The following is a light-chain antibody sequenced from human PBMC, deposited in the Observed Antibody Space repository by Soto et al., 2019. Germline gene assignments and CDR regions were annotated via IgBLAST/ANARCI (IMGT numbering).Light chain of an antibody. CDR3: QQYNNSPEYT. Sequence: EIVLTQSPGTLSLSPGERATLSCRASQSVSSRYLAWYQQKPGQAPRLLIYGASNRATAIRDRFSGSGSGTDFTLTISRLEPEDFAVYFCQQYNNSPEYTFGQGTKLEIK. V-gene: IGKV3-20*01. CDR2: GAS. J-gene: IGKJ2*01. CDR1: QSVSSRY.